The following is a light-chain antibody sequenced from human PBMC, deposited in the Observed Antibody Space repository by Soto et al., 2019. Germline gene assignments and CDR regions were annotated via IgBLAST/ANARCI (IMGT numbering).Light chain of an antibody. CDR2: AAS. Sequence: PMTQSPSSLSASVGDRVTITCGASQTAASYLNWYQQRPGKAPKLLIRAASRLESGVPARFSGSGSGTEFTLTISSLQPEDVATYYCQQSFNTPFTFGPGTKVDV. CDR3: QQSFNTPFT. J-gene: IGKJ3*01. V-gene: IGKV1-39*01. CDR1: QTAASY.